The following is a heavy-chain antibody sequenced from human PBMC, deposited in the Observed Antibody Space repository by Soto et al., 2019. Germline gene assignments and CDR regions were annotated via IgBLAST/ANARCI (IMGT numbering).Heavy chain of an antibody. CDR2: MFYGVST. J-gene: IGHJ4*02. CDR1: GSSINSSGYY. D-gene: IGHD3-3*02. Sequence: SETLSLTCTVSGSSINSSGYYWGWIRQPPGKGLEWIGRMFYGVSTYYNPSLKSRGTVSVDTSKNQFSLNLRSVTAADTAADYCAILPSLHLVDYWGQGTLVTVSS. CDR3: AILPSLHLVDY. V-gene: IGHV4-39*01.